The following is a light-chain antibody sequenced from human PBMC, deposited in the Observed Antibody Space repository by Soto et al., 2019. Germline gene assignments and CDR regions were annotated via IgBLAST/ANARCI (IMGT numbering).Light chain of an antibody. J-gene: IGLJ1*01. CDR3: CSYAGSSAYV. Sequence: SCLAQPASVSGSPAQSITISCTGTSSDVGSYNLVSWYQQHPGKAPKLMIYEGSKRPSGVSTRFSGSKCGNTASLTISGLQAQDEADSYCCSYAGSSAYVFGTGTKVTVL. CDR2: EGS. CDR1: SSDVGSYNL. V-gene: IGLV2-23*01.